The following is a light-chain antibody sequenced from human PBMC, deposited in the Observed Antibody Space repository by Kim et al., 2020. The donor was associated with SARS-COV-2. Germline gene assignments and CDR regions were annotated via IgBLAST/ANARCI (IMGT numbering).Light chain of an antibody. CDR3: QQRT. J-gene: IGKJ5*01. CDR2: DAS. CDR1: QGAGSH. Sequence: SAAVFFPPGERPTLPVKGSQGAGSHLNRDQHKPCPAPRLLIYDASNRATGIPARFSGSGSGTDFTLTISSLEPEDFAVYYCQQRTFGQGTRLEIK. V-gene: IGKV3-11*01.